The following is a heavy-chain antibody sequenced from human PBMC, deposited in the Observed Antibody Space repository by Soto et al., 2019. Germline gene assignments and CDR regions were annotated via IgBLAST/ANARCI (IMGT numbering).Heavy chain of an antibody. V-gene: IGHV4-39*01. CDR3: ARFYGNAFDI. CDR1: GGSVSSDSYN. CDR2: IYYSGST. Sequence: QLQLQESGPGLVKPSETLSLTCTVSGGSVSSDSYNWDWIRQPPGKGLEWIGTIYYSGSTDYNPSLKSRVTISEDTSNNQFSLKVTSVTAADMAVYYCARFYGNAFDIWGRGATVTVS. D-gene: IGHD4-17*01. J-gene: IGHJ3*02.